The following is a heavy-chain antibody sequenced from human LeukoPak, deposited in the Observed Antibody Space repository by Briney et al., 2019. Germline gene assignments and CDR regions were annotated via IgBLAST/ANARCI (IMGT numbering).Heavy chain of an antibody. CDR2: ISVSGGTT. D-gene: IGHD3-22*01. CDR3: AKVSAFYYDSGGYSAPFDY. J-gene: IGHJ4*02. V-gene: IGHV3-23*01. Sequence: GGSPILSCAASGFTFSSYAIGWVRQAPGKGLAWFPSISVSGGTTYYADSVKGRFTISRDNSNNTLYLQMRSLTAEDTAVYFCAKVSAFYYDSGGYSAPFDYWGQGTLVPVSS. CDR1: GFTFSSYA.